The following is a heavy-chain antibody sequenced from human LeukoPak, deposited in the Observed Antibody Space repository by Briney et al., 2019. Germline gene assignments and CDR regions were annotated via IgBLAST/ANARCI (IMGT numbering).Heavy chain of an antibody. CDR1: GFTVSSNY. J-gene: IGHJ6*03. V-gene: IGHV3-66*02. CDR3: ARTVTTRYYYYYYMDV. CDR2: IYSGGST. D-gene: IGHD4-11*01. Sequence: GGSLRLSCAASGFTVSSNYMSWVRQAPGKGLGWVSVIYSGGSTYYADSVKGRFTISRDNSKNTLYLQMNSLRAEDTAVYYCARTVTTRYYYYYYMDVWGKGTTVTVSS.